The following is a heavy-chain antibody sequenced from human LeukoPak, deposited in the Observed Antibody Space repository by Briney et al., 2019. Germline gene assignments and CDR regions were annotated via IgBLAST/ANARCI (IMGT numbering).Heavy chain of an antibody. CDR1: GYTFTSYG. CDR2: ISAYNGNT. Sequence: ASVKVSCKASGYTFTSYGISWVRQAPGQGLEWMGWISAYNGNTNYAQKLQGRVTMTTDTSTSTAYMELRSLRSDDTAVYYCARGSGFAELSAEFDYWGQGTLVTVSS. V-gene: IGHV1-18*01. J-gene: IGHJ4*02. D-gene: IGHD3-10*01. CDR3: ARGSGFAELSAEFDY.